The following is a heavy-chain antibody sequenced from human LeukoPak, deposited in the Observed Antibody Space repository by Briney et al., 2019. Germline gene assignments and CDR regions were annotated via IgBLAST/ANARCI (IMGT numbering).Heavy chain of an antibody. CDR1: GFTFSSYA. D-gene: IGHD6-13*01. CDR3: AKAPYSSSLHFDY. V-gene: IGHV3-23*01. CDR2: ISGNGGST. Sequence: PGGSLRLSCAASGFTFSSYAMSWVRQAPGKGLEWVSTISGNGGSTYYADSVKGRFAISRDNSKNTLYLQMNSLRAEDTAVYYCAKAPYSSSLHFDYWGQGTLVTVSS. J-gene: IGHJ4*02.